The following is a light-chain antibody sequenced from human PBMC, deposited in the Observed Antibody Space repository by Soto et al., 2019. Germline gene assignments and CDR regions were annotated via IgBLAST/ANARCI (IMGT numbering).Light chain of an antibody. CDR1: ENIFRW. J-gene: IGKJ1*01. CDR2: KAS. Sequence: DIQMTQSPSNVSVSVGDRVTITCRASENIFRWLAWYHQRPGEAPRLLIQKASTLQSGVPSRFSGSGSGTEFTLTITSLQPEDFGTYYCQQYSTYRTFGQGTRV. CDR3: QQYSTYRT. V-gene: IGKV1-5*03.